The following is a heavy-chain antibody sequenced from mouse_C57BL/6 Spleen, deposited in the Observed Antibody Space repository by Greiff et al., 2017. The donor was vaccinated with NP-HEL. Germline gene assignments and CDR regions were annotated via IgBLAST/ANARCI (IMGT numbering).Heavy chain of an antibody. CDR2: INPNNGGT. D-gene: IGHD1-1*01. J-gene: IGHJ1*03. CDR3: ARQTSAYYDGSSYWYFDV. CDR1: GYTFTDYH. Sequence: EVQLQQSGPELVKPGASVKIPCKASGYTFTDYHMDWVKQSHGKSLEWIGDINPNNGGTIYNQKFKGKATLTVDKSSSTAYMELRSLTSEDTAVSYCARQTSAYYDGSSYWYFDVWGTGTTVTVSS. V-gene: IGHV1-18*01.